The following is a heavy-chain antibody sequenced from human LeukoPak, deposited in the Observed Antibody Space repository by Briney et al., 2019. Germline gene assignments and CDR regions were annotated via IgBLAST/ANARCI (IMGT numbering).Heavy chain of an antibody. CDR3: ARHWAYNSSPPFHY. V-gene: IGHV4-59*08. D-gene: IGHD6-6*01. J-gene: IGHJ4*02. CDR1: GGSISSLY. Sequence: SETLTLICPLSGGSISSLYWSWLRQPPGKGLEWIGYIYYTGSTNYNPSLKSRVTMFVDMSKNQFSLRLSSVTAADTAVYYCARHWAYNSSPPFHYWGKGNLDSVSS. CDR2: IYYTGST.